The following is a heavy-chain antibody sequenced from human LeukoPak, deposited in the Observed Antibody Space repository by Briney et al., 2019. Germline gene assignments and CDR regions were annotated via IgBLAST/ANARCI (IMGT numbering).Heavy chain of an antibody. D-gene: IGHD5-12*01. CDR1: GGSISSGGYS. CDR2: IYHRGST. CDR3: ARGGSGYEPIDY. Sequence: SETLSLTCAVSGGSISSGGYSWSWIRQPPGKGLEWIGYIYHRGSTYYNPSLKSRVTISVDRSKNQFSLKLSSVTAADTAVYYCARGGSGYEPIDYWGQGTLVTVSS. J-gene: IGHJ4*02. V-gene: IGHV4-30-2*01.